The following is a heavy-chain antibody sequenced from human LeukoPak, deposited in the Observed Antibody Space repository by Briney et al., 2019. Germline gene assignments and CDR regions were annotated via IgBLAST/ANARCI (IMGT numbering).Heavy chain of an antibody. Sequence: SETLSLTCTVSGGSISDYYWTWIRQSPGTGLEWIGYMDYSGSTAYNPSLKSRVTISVDTSKNQFSLKLSSVTAADTAVYYCAGGYYMDVWGKGTTVTVSS. V-gene: IGHV4-59*08. J-gene: IGHJ6*03. CDR2: MDYSGST. CDR1: GGSISDYY. CDR3: AGGYYMDV.